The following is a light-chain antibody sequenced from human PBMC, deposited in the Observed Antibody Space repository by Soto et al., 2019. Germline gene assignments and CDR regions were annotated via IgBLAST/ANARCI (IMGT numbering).Light chain of an antibody. CDR3: QQYDIWPIT. Sequence: EIVMTQSPATLSVSPGERATLSCRASQSVSSNLAWHQQKPGQAPRLLIYSASTRATGTPARFSGSGSGTGFTLTISSLLSEDIAVYYCQQYDIWPITFGQGTRLEIK. J-gene: IGKJ5*01. CDR1: QSVSSN. V-gene: IGKV3-15*01. CDR2: SAS.